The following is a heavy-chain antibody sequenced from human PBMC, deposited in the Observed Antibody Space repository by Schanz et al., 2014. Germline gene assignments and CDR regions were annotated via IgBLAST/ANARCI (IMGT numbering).Heavy chain of an antibody. V-gene: IGHV1-24*01. CDR3: ARETSRTWFYNCVDV. CDR2: FHHEDDDT. D-gene: IGHD2-2*01. Sequence: QVQLVQSGAEVKKPGASVKVSCKVSGYSLNELSMHWARQAPGRGLEWMGGFHHEDDDTVYTQKLQGRVIMTEDTSTATAYVELSRLTSEDAGMYDCARETSRTWFYNCVDVWGQGTTVTVSS. J-gene: IGHJ6*02. CDR1: GYSLNELS.